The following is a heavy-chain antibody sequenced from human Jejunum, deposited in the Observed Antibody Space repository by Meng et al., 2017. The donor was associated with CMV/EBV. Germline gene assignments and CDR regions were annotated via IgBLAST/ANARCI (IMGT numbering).Heavy chain of an antibody. Sequence: RLQMQGSGPGLVKPSETLSLTCTVSGGSISSRSYYWGWIRQPAGKGLEWIGSIYYSGSTYYNPSLKSRVTISVDTSKNQFFLKLSSVTAADTAVYHCLRGSGGSVWGQGTLVTVSS. V-gene: IGHV4-39*06. CDR1: GGSISSRSYY. D-gene: IGHD3-10*01. J-gene: IGHJ1*01. CDR3: LRGSGGSV. CDR2: IYYSGST.